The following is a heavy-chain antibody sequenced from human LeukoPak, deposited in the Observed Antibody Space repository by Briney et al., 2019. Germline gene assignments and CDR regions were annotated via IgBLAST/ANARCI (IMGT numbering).Heavy chain of an antibody. CDR3: ARENCSGGSCSAFDY. CDR2: IYYSGST. CDR1: GGSISSSSHY. D-gene: IGHD2-15*01. Sequence: SETLSLTCTVSGGSISSSSHYWGWIRQPPGKGLEWIGSIYYSGSTNYNPSLKSRVTISVDTSKNQFSLKLSSVTAADTAVYYCARENCSGGSCSAFDYWGQGTLVTVSS. J-gene: IGHJ4*02. V-gene: IGHV4-39*07.